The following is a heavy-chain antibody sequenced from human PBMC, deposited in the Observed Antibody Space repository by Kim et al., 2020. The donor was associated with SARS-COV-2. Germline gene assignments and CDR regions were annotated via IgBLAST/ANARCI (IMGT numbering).Heavy chain of an antibody. CDR1: GGSISSSSYY. Sequence: SETLSLTCTVSGGSISSSSYYWGWIRQPPGKGLEWIGGIYYSGSTYYNPTLKSRVTISVDTSKNQFSLKLSSVTAADTAVYYCARIRFLEWLLLGWLDPWRQGTLVTVSS. CDR3: ARIRFLEWLLLGWLDP. D-gene: IGHD3-3*01. J-gene: IGHJ5*02. V-gene: IGHV4-39*01. CDR2: IYYSGST.